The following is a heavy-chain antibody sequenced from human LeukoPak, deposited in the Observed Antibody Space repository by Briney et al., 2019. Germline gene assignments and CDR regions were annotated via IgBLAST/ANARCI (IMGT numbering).Heavy chain of an antibody. D-gene: IGHD6-13*01. CDR3: ARDRSSSWYRDYYYGMGV. Sequence: PGGSLRLSCAASGFTVSSNYTSWVRQAPGKGLEWVSVIYSGGSTYYADSVKGRFTISRDNSKNTLYLQMNSLRAEDTAVYYCARDRSSSWYRDYYYGMGVWGQGTTVTVSS. J-gene: IGHJ6*02. V-gene: IGHV3-53*01. CDR1: GFTVSSNY. CDR2: IYSGGST.